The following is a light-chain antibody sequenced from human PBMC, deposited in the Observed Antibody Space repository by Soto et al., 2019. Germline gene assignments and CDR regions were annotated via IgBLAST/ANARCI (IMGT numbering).Light chain of an antibody. Sequence: DIVMTQSPDSLAVSLGERATINCKSSQSVLYSSNNKNYLAWYQQKPGQPPKLLIYCASTRESGVPDLFSGSGSGTDFTLTISSRQAEDGAVYYCQQYYSTPFTFGPGTKVDIK. CDR3: QQYYSTPFT. CDR2: CAS. V-gene: IGKV4-1*01. J-gene: IGKJ3*01. CDR1: QSVLYSSNNKNY.